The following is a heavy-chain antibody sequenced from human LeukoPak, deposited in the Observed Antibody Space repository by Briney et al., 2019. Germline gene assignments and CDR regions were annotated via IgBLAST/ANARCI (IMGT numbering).Heavy chain of an antibody. Sequence: PGGSLRLSCAASGFTFSSYEMNWVRQAPGKGLEWVSYISSSGSTIYYADSVKGRFTISRDNAKNSLYLQMNSLRAEDTAVYYRARDPNQSIAVAGTGKNYWGQGTLVTVSS. CDR3: ARDPNQSIAVAGTGKNY. CDR2: ISSSGSTI. CDR1: GFTFSSYE. V-gene: IGHV3-48*03. J-gene: IGHJ4*02. D-gene: IGHD6-19*01.